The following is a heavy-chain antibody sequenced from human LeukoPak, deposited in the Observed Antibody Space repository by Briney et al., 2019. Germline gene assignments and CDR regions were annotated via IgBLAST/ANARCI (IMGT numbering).Heavy chain of an antibody. J-gene: IGHJ4*02. Sequence: PSETLSLTCTVSGGSISSYYWSWIRQPPGKGLEWIGYVYHTGHTHYSPSLKSRVTVSLDTSRNQVSLILSSVTAADTAVYYCARHRFGHLFDYWGQGTLVFVPS. CDR2: VYHTGHT. CDR3: ARHRFGHLFDY. V-gene: IGHV4-59*01. D-gene: IGHD3-16*01. CDR1: GGSISSYY.